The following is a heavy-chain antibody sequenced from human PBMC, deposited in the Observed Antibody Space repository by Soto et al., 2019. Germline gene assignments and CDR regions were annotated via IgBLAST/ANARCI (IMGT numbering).Heavy chain of an antibody. CDR1: GGSISSGGYY. J-gene: IGHJ5*02. Sequence: SETLSLTCTVSGGSISSGGYYWSWIRQHPGKGLEWIGYIYYSGSTYYNPSLKSRVTISVDTSKNQFSLKLSSVTAADTAVYYCARDQAYYYDSSGYYYVSSWFDPWGQGTLVTVSS. CDR3: ARDQAYYYDSSGYYYVSSWFDP. D-gene: IGHD3-22*01. CDR2: IYYSGST. V-gene: IGHV4-31*03.